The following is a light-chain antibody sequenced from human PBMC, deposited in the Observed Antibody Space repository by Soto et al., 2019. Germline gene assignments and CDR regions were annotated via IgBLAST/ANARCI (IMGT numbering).Light chain of an antibody. V-gene: IGKV3-20*01. CDR2: GAS. CDR1: QSVSSSY. Sequence: EIVLTQSPGTLSLSPGERATLSCRASQSVSSSYLAWYQQKPGQAPRLLIYGASSRATGIPDRFSGSGSGTDITLTISRLEPEDFAVEYCQQYGSSPWTFGHGTKVEIK. CDR3: QQYGSSPWT. J-gene: IGKJ1*01.